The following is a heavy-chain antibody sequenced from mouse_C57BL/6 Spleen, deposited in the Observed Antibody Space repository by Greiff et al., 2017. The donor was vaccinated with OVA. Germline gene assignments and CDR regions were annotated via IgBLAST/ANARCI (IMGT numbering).Heavy chain of an antibody. J-gene: IGHJ1*03. V-gene: IGHV1-26*01. Sequence: EVQLQQSGPELVKPGASVKISCKASGYTFTDYYMNWVKQSHGKSLEWIGDINPNNGGTSYNQKFKGKATLTVDKSSSTAYMELRSLTSEDSAVYYCARRENDGYPYWYFDVWGTGTTVTVSS. CDR3: ARRENDGYPYWYFDV. CDR2: INPNNGGT. D-gene: IGHD2-3*01. CDR1: GYTFTDYY.